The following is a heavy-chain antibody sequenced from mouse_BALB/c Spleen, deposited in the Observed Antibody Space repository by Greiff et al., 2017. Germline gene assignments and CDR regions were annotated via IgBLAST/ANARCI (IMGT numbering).Heavy chain of an antibody. D-gene: IGHD2-1*01. Sequence: VQLKESGGGLVQPGGSRKLSCAASGFTFSSFGMHWVRQAPEKGLEWVAYISSGSSTIYYADTVKGRFTISRDNPKNTLFLQMTSLRSEDTAMYYCARDGNYVYFDYWGQGTTLTVSS. J-gene: IGHJ2*01. CDR1: GFTFSSFG. CDR2: ISSGSSTI. V-gene: IGHV5-17*02. CDR3: ARDGNYVYFDY.